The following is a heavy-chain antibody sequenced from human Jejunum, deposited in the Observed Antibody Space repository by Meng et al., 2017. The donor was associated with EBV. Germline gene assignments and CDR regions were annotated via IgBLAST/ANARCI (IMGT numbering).Heavy chain of an antibody. D-gene: IGHD1-26*01. CDR1: GGSVSSGGYY. J-gene: IGHJ4*02. Sequence: QVQLQESGPGLVKPSETLSLTCTVSGGSVSSGGYYWSWIRQPPGKGLEWIGYIYNSESTNYKSSLKSRVTISADTSKNQFSLRLSSVTAADTAVYYRARDQNGSYFAYWGQGTLVTVSS. CDR2: IYNSEST. V-gene: IGHV4-61*08. CDR3: ARDQNGSYFAY.